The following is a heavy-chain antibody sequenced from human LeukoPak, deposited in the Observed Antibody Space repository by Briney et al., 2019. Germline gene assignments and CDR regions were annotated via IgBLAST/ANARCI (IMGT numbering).Heavy chain of an antibody. Sequence: ASVKVSCKASGYTFTSYDTNWGRQAPGEGVEWMGSINPNSDNPGYAQKFPGTVPITKHPSISTAYMELSSLRSQDTAVYYCARGLLYSSSFPYWGQGTLVTVSS. CDR3: ARGLLYSSSFPY. J-gene: IGHJ4*02. D-gene: IGHD6-6*01. CDR1: GYTFTSYD. CDR2: INPNSDNP. V-gene: IGHV1-8*03.